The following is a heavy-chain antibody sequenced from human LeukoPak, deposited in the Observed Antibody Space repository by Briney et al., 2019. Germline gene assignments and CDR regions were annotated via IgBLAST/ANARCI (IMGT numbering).Heavy chain of an antibody. V-gene: IGHV1-8*01. D-gene: IGHD3-9*01. Sequence: ASVKACCKAAGYTFASYVINWVRRASRQGVECRGGMNANRGKGAYAQKFQGRVTMTQNPPIGTAYLELSSLRSEDTAEYYCARVSGPVLLYFDWLPQEYYYYYYMDVWGKGTTVTVS. CDR2: MNANRGKG. CDR3: ARVSGPVLLYFDWLPQEYYYYYYMDV. J-gene: IGHJ6*03. CDR1: GYTFASYV.